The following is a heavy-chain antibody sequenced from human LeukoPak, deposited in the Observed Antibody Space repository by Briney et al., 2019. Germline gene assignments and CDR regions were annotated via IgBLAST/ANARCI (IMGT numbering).Heavy chain of an antibody. Sequence: SETLSLTCAVYGGSFSGYYWSWIRQPPGKGLEWIGEINHSGSTNYNPSLKSRVTISVDTSKNQFSLKLSSVTAADTAVYYCARGGIVVITSHFDYWGQGTLVTVSS. CDR1: GGSFSGYY. D-gene: IGHD3-22*01. CDR3: ARGGIVVITSHFDY. CDR2: INHSGST. V-gene: IGHV4-34*01. J-gene: IGHJ4*02.